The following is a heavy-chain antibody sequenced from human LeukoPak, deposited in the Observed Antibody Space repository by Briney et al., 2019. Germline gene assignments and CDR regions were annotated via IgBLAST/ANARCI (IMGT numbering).Heavy chain of an antibody. D-gene: IGHD3-22*01. CDR3: ARQAGYYDSSGYPEIYGMDV. CDR1: GGSISSSSYY. J-gene: IGHJ6*02. CDR2: IYYSGST. Sequence: SETLSLTCTVSGGSISSSSYYWGWIRQPPGKGLEWIGSIYYSGSTYYNPSPKSRVTISVDTSKNQFSLKLSSVTAADTAVYYCARQAGYYDSSGYPEIYGMDVWGQGTTVTVSS. V-gene: IGHV4-39*01.